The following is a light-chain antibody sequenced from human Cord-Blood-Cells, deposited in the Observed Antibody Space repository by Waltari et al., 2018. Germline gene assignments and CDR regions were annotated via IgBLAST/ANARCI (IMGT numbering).Light chain of an antibody. CDR1: QSISSY. CDR2: AAS. J-gene: IGKJ4*01. CDR3: QQSYSTPFT. Sequence: DIQMTQSPSSLSASVGDRATITCRASQSISSYLNWYQQKPGKAPKLLIYAASSLQSGVPSRFSGSGSGTDFTLTISSLQPEDFATYYCQQSYSTPFTFGGGTKVEIK. V-gene: IGKV1-39*01.